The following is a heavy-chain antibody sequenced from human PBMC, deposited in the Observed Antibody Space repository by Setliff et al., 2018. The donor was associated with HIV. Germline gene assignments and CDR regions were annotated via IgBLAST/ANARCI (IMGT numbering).Heavy chain of an antibody. CDR3: ARQMPIPGIAITPVDY. CDR2: VFYTGFA. CDR1: GCSIGGYY. Sequence: SETLSLTCTVSGCSIGGYYWSWIRQPPGKGLEWMGYVFYTGFAAYNPSLKSRLTIPVDTSKSQFSLTLTSVTAADTAVYYCARQMPIPGIAITPVDYWGQGALVTVSS. D-gene: IGHD5-12*01. J-gene: IGHJ4*02. V-gene: IGHV4-59*08.